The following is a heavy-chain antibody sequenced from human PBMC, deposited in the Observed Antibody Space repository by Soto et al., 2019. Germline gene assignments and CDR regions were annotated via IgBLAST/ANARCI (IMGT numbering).Heavy chain of an antibody. CDR3: ASSSHVGDRDYYGMDV. Sequence: PGESLKISCKGSGYSFPMYWIAWVRQMPGKGPEWMGIIYPGDSDTRYSPSFQGQVTISADKSISTAYLQWSSLKASDTAMYYCASSSHVGDRDYYGMDVWGQGTTVTASS. CDR1: GYSFPMYW. CDR2: IYPGDSDT. J-gene: IGHJ6*02. D-gene: IGHD2-15*01. V-gene: IGHV5-51*01.